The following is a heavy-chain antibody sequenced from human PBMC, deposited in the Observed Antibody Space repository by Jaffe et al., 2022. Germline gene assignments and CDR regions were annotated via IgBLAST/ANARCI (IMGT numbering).Heavy chain of an antibody. J-gene: IGHJ2*01. CDR1: GYSISSGYY. D-gene: IGHD5-18*01. V-gene: IGHV4-38-2*01. CDR2: IYHSGST. CDR3: ARRAADTAMVREGSWYFDL. Sequence: QVQLQESGPGLVKPSETLSLTCAVSGYSISSGYYWGWIRQPPGKGLEWIGSIYHSGSTYYNPSLKSRVTISVDTSKNQFSLKLSSVTAADTAVYYCARRAADTAMVREGSWYFDLWGRGTLVTVSS.